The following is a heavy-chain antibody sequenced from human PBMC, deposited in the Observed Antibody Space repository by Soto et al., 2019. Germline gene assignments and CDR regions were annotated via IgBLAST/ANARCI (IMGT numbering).Heavy chain of an antibody. D-gene: IGHD3-22*01. V-gene: IGHV4-30-2*01. Sequence: PSETLSLTCAVSGGSITSGVFPWSWIRQTPGKGLEWIGYIYHSGTTFYNPSLDSRVTISVHKSKNQFSLRLTSVTAADTAVYYCARGHRIHDTSTYYPSFDFWGQGTPVTVSS. CDR2: IYHSGTT. CDR3: ARGHRIHDTSTYYPSFDF. CDR1: GGSITSGVFP. J-gene: IGHJ4*02.